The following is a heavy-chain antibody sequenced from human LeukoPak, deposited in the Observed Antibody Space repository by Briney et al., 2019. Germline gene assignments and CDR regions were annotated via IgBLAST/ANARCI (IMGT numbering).Heavy chain of an antibody. D-gene: IGHD3-9*01. Sequence: SETLSLTCTVSGGSISSYYWSWIRQPPGKGLEWIGYIYYSGSTNYNPSLKSRVTISVDTPKNQFSLKLSSVTAADTAVYYCARGRGYFDWLSYFDYWGQGTLVTVSS. CDR2: IYYSGST. V-gene: IGHV4-59*12. CDR1: GGSISSYY. CDR3: ARGRGYFDWLSYFDY. J-gene: IGHJ4*02.